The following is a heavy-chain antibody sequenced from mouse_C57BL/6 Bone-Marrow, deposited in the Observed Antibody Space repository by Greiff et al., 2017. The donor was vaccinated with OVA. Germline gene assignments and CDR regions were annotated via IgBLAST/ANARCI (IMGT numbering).Heavy chain of an antibody. D-gene: IGHD1-1*02. CDR1: GFTFSSYG. V-gene: IGHV5-6*01. CDR2: ISSGGSYT. CDR3: ARHRGLYAMDY. J-gene: IGHJ3*01. Sequence: EVQGVESGGDLVKPGGSLKLSCAASGFTFSSYGMSWVRQTPDKRLEWVATISSGGSYTYYPDSVKGRFTISRDNAKNTLYLQMSSLKSEDTAMYYCARHRGLYAMDYWGQGTLVTVSA.